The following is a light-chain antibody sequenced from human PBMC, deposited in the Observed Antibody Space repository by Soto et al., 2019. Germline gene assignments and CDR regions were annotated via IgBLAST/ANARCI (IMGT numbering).Light chain of an antibody. CDR1: SSDVGGYNY. V-gene: IGLV2-14*01. J-gene: IGLJ1*01. CDR3: SSFTRSGTRV. CDR2: EVS. Sequence: QAVVTQPASVSGSPGQSITISCTGTSSDVGGYNYVSWYQQHPGKAPKVMIYEVSNRPSGVSNRFSGSKSDNTASLTISGLQVEDEADYYCSSFTRSGTRVFGTGTKLTVL.